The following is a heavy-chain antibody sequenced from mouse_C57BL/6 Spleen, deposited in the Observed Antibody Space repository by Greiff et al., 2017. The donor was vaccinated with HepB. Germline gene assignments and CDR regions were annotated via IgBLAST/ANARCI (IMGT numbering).Heavy chain of an antibody. CDR3: ARDQDYSNYGYFDV. Sequence: EVMLVESGGGLVKPGGSLKLSCAASGFTFSSYAMSWVRQTPEKRLEWVATISDGGSYTYYPDNVKGRFTISRDNAKNNLYLQMSHLKSEDTAMYYCARDQDYSNYGYFDVWGTGTTVTVSS. V-gene: IGHV5-4*01. D-gene: IGHD2-5*01. CDR1: GFTFSSYA. J-gene: IGHJ1*03. CDR2: ISDGGSYT.